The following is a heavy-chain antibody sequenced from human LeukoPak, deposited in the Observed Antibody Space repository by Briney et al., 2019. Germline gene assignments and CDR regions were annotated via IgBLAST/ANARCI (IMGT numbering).Heavy chain of an antibody. J-gene: IGHJ4*02. Sequence: SETLSLTCSVSGYSINNGYSWGWIRQPPGKGLEWIGSIYHSGSTYDNPSLKSRVTISVETSKNQFSLKLSSVTAADTAVYYCARAGGGVFDYWGQGALVTVSS. CDR3: ARAGGGVFDY. D-gene: IGHD2-8*02. CDR1: GYSINNGYS. V-gene: IGHV4-38-2*02. CDR2: IYHSGST.